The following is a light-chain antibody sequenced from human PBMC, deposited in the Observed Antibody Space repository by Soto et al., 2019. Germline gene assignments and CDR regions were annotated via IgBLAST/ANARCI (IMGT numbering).Light chain of an antibody. Sequence: QSALTQPPSASGSPGQSVTISCTGTSSDVGGYNYVSWYQQQPGKAPKLMIYEISKRPSGVPDHVSGSKSGNTAALSVSGLVAEDEADYYGSSCVGSHGVFGGGTKLTVL. J-gene: IGLJ3*02. CDR3: SSCVGSHGV. V-gene: IGLV2-8*01. CDR2: EIS. CDR1: SSDVGGYNY.